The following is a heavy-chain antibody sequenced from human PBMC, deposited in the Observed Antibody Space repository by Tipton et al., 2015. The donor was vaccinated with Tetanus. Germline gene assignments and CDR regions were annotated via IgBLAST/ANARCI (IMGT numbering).Heavy chain of an antibody. CDR2: IYYSGST. V-gene: IGHV4-59*01. CDR3: ARGADSSSWYGDAFDI. J-gene: IGHJ3*02. CDR1: GGSISSYY. D-gene: IGHD6-13*01. Sequence: TLSLTCTVSGGSISSYYWSWIRQPPGKGLEWIGYIYYSGSTNYNPSLKSRVTISVDTSKNQFSLKLSSVTAADTAVYYCARGADSSSWYGDAFDIWGQGTMVTVPS.